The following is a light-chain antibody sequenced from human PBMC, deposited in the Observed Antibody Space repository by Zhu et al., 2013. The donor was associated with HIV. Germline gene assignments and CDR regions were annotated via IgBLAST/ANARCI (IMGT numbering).Light chain of an antibody. J-gene: IGKJ1*01. V-gene: IGKV3-20*01. Sequence: PGESATLSCRASQSVATYLAWYQQTPGQAPRLLIYGASSRAAGIPARFSGSGSGTDFTLTISRLAPEDFAMYYCQQYGSSPSFGQGTKVEIK. CDR3: QQYGSSPS. CDR2: GAS. CDR1: QSVATY.